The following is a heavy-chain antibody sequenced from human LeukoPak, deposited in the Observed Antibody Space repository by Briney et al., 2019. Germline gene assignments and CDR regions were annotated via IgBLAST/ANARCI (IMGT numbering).Heavy chain of an antibody. Sequence: PSETLSLTCAVYGGSFSGYYWSWIRQPQGKGLEWIGEINHSGSTNYNPSLKSRVTISVDTSKNQFSLKLGSVTAADTAVYYCARSFTPSFDYWGQGTLVTVSS. CDR2: INHSGST. J-gene: IGHJ4*02. CDR1: GGSFSGYY. CDR3: ARSFTPSFDY. V-gene: IGHV4-34*01.